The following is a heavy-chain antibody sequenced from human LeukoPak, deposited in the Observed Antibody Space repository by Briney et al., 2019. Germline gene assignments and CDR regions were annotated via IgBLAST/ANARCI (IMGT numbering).Heavy chain of an antibody. J-gene: IGHJ4*02. CDR3: ARDRAVAGTRFDY. CDR2: ISSSGSTI. V-gene: IGHV3-48*03. CDR1: GFTFSSYE. D-gene: IGHD6-19*01. Sequence: GGSLRLSCAASGFTFSSYEMNWVRQAPGKGPEWVSYISSSGSTIYYADSVKGRFTISRDNAKNSLYLQMNSLRAEDTAVYYCARDRAVAGTRFDYWGQGTLVTVSS.